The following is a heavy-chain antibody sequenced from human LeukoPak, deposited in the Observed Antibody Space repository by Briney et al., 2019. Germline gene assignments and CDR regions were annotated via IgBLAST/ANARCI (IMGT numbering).Heavy chain of an antibody. CDR2: IYHSGST. D-gene: IGHD2-2*01. CDR3: ARNQYCSSTSCLWFDP. J-gene: IGHJ5*02. V-gene: IGHV4-30-2*01. CDR1: GGSISSGGYS. Sequence: SQTLSLTCAVSGGSISSGGYSWSWIRQPPGKGLEWIGYIYHSGSTYYNPSLKSRVTISVDRSKNQFSLRLSSVTAADTAVYYCARNQYCSSTSCLWFDPWGQGTLVTVSS.